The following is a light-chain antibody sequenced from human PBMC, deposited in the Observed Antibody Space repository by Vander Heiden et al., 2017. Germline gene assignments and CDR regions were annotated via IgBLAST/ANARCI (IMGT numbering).Light chain of an antibody. CDR2: WAS. J-gene: IGKJ4*01. Sequence: DIVMTQPPDSLSVSLGERPTINCKSSQSVLYSYNNKNYLAWYQQKPGQPPKLLIYWASTRESGVPDRFVGSGSGTDFTLPISSLHAEDVAVYYCQQYYSTPQLTFGGGTKVELK. CDR3: QQYYSTPQLT. CDR1: QSVLYSYNNKNY. V-gene: IGKV4-1*01.